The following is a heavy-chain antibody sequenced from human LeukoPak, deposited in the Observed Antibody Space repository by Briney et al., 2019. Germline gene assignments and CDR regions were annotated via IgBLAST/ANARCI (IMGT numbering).Heavy chain of an antibody. D-gene: IGHD4-17*01. J-gene: IGHJ2*01. Sequence: GGSLRLSCAASGFTFSSYGVHWVRQAPGKGLEWVAVIWYDGSNKYYADSVKGRFTISRDNSKNTLYLQMNSLRAEDTAVYYCAREPIESGDYWYFDLWGRGTLVTVSS. CDR1: GFTFSSYG. CDR3: AREPIESGDYWYFDL. CDR2: IWYDGSNK. V-gene: IGHV3-33*01.